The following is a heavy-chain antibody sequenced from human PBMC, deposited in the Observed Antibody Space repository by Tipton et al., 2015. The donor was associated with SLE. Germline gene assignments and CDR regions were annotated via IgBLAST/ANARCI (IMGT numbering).Heavy chain of an antibody. CDR2: IFHLGST. V-gene: IGHV4-30-2*01. CDR3: ARDPSGSRPGGMDV. D-gene: IGHD6-13*01. Sequence: TLSLTCTVSGVSISSGGYSLCWIRQPPGKGLEWIGYIFHLGSTYYNPSLKSRVTISVDRSKNQFSLQLSSVTAADTAVYYCARDPSGSRPGGMDVWGQGTTVTVSS. J-gene: IGHJ6*02. CDR1: GVSISSGGYS.